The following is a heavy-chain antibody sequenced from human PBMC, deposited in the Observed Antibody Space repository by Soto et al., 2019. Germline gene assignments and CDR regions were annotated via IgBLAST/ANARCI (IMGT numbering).Heavy chain of an antibody. CDR3: ARATYYSDTGGSPPLDY. V-gene: IGHV4-30-4*01. J-gene: IGHJ4*02. Sequence: LLPKSVTCTVADGYIRSSYYYWTRKQQPPGKGLEWIGYIYYSGSANYNPSLKSRVTISVDTSRNQFSLKLNSVTAADTAVYFCARATYYSDTGGSPPLDYWGQGTLVTVSS. CDR1: DGYIRSSYYY. CDR2: IYYSGSA. D-gene: IGHD3-22*01.